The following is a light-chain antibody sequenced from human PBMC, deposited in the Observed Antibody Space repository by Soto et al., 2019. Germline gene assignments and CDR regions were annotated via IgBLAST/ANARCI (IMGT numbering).Light chain of an antibody. V-gene: IGKV3-20*01. CDR1: QSVSNNY. Sequence: DIVWTQSPGTLSLSPGERSNLSCRASQSVSNNYLAWYQQKPGQAPRLLIYGASNRATGIPDRFSGSGSGTDFTLTISRLEPEDFAVYYCQQYGSSGTFGQGTKVDIK. CDR2: GAS. CDR3: QQYGSSGT. J-gene: IGKJ1*01.